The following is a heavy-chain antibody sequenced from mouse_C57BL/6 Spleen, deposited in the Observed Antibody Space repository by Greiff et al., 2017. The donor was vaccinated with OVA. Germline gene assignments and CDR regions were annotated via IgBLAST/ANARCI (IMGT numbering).Heavy chain of an antibody. CDR3: ARHEGLYGNSRWYFDV. J-gene: IGHJ1*03. D-gene: IGHD2-1*01. Sequence: QVQLKESGAELVKPGASVKLSCKASGYTFTEYSIHWVKQRSGQGLEWIGWFYPGSGSIKYNEKFKDKATLTADKSSSTVYMELSRLTSEDSAVYFCARHEGLYGNSRWYFDVWGTGTTVTVSS. CDR1: GYTFTEYS. V-gene: IGHV1-62-2*01. CDR2: FYPGSGSI.